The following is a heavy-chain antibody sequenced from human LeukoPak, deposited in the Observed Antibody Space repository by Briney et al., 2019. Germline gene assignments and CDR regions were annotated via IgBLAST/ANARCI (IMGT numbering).Heavy chain of an antibody. Sequence: ASVKVSCKASGYTFASYGIGWVRQAPGQGLEWMGWISAYDGNTNYAQKLQGRVTMTTDASTSIAYMELRSLKSDDTAVYYCARAIAVAGGGWFDPWGQGTLVTVSS. J-gene: IGHJ5*02. CDR2: ISAYDGNT. CDR3: ARAIAVAGGGWFDP. D-gene: IGHD6-19*01. V-gene: IGHV1-18*01. CDR1: GYTFASYG.